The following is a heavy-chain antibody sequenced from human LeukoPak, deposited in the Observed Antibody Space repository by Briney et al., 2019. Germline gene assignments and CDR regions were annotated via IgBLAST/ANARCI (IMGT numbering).Heavy chain of an antibody. V-gene: IGHV3-23*01. CDR2: ISGSGGST. CDR1: GFTFSSYG. Sequence: GGSLRLSCAASGFTFSSYGMSWVRQAPGKGLEWVSTISGSGGSTYYPDSVKGRFTISRDNSKNTLYLQMNSLRAEDTAVYYCARDHNWNYDPGAFDIWGQGTMVTVSS. CDR3: ARDHNWNYDPGAFDI. J-gene: IGHJ3*02. D-gene: IGHD1-7*01.